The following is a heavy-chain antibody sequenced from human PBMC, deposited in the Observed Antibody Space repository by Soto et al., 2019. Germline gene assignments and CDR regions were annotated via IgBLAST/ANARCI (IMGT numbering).Heavy chain of an antibody. CDR1: GYTNTSYG. Sequence: LVIISCKASGYTNTSYGSTWVRKDPEQGLEWMGRISVYNGNTNYAQKFQGRVTMTTDTSTSTAYLELRSLRSDDTAVYYCARDRYDFWSGYSIDFLGQGTLVTVSS. V-gene: IGHV1-18*01. J-gene: IGHJ4*02. CDR3: ARDRYDFWSGYSIDF. CDR2: ISVYNGNT. D-gene: IGHD3-3*01.